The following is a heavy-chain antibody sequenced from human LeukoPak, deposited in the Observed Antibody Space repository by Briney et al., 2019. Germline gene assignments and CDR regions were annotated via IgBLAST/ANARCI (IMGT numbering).Heavy chain of an antibody. V-gene: IGHV3-33*08. CDR2: IWYDGSNK. D-gene: IGHD1-26*01. CDR3: ARALSGIVGASDY. J-gene: IGHJ4*02. Sequence: PGGSLRLSCAASGFTFSSYGMHWVRQAPGKGLEWVAVIWYDGSNKYYADSVKGRFTISRDNSKNTLYLQMNSLRAEDTAVYYCARALSGIVGASDYWGQGTLVTVSS. CDR1: GFTFSSYG.